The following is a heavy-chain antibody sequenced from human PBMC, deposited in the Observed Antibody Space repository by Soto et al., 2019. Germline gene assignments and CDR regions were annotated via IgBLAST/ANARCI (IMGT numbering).Heavy chain of an antibody. CDR3: ARARYCSGGSCYLVYAFDI. D-gene: IGHD2-15*01. V-gene: IGHV4-34*01. CDR1: GGSFSTYY. Sequence: TLSLTCAVYGGSFSTYYWSWIRQPPGKGLEYIGEINHSGSTNYNPSLKSRVTMSVDTSKNQFSLKLSSVTAADTAVYYCARARYCSGGSCYLVYAFDIWGQGTMVTVSS. CDR2: INHSGST. J-gene: IGHJ3*02.